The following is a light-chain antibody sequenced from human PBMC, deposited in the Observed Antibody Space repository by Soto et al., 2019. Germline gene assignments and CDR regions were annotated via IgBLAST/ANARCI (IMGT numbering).Light chain of an antibody. CDR3: SSYTSSSTLV. CDR2: DVS. CDR1: SSDVGAYNY. Sequence: QSALTQPASVSGSPGQSITISCTGTSSDVGAYNYVSWYQQHPGKAPKLMICDVSNRPSGVSNSFSGSKSGNTASLTISGLQSEDEADYYCSSYTSSSTLVFGTGTKVTVL. V-gene: IGLV2-14*01. J-gene: IGLJ1*01.